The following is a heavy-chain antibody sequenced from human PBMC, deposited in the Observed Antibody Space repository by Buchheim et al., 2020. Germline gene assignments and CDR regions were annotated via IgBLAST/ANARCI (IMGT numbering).Heavy chain of an antibody. CDR1: GGSISSDDNS. V-gene: IGHV4-30-4*01. CDR2: IDNSGST. J-gene: IGHJ4*02. Sequence: QVQLQESGPGLVRPSQTLSLTCTVSGGSISSDDNSWSWIRQPPGKGLEYIGFIDNSGSTYYNPSLKSRVLILIDMSKNQFSLRLSSVTAADKAVYYCARIRDDSSGYMYFDSWGQGTL. CDR3: ARIRDDSSGYMYFDS. D-gene: IGHD3-22*01.